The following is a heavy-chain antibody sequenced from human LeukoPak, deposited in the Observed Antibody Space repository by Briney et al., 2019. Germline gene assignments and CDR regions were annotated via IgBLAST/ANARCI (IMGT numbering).Heavy chain of an antibody. D-gene: IGHD6-6*01. CDR3: TRGDSSSKIDY. Sequence: GGSLRLSCAASGFTFRGYWMSWVRQAPGKGLEWVANIKEEGREKLYVDSGKGRFTNSRDHHKNSLNLQMDILRVEDTAVNYCTRGDSSSKIDYWGQGTLVTVSS. CDR2: IKEEGREK. J-gene: IGHJ4*02. V-gene: IGHV3-7*01. CDR1: GFTFRGYW.